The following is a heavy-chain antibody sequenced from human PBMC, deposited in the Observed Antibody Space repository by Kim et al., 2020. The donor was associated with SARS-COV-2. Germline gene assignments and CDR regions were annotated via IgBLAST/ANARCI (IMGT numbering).Heavy chain of an antibody. CDR2: IIPIFGTA. V-gene: IGHV1-69*13. CDR1: GGTFSSYA. J-gene: IGHJ5*02. CDR3: ASLGRAGEQMGWFDP. D-gene: IGHD4-17*01. Sequence: SVKVSCKASGGTFSSYAISWVRQAPGQGLEWMGGIIPIFGTANYAQKFQGRVTITADESTSTAYMELSSLRSEDTAVYYCASLGRAGEQMGWFDPWGQGTLVTVSS.